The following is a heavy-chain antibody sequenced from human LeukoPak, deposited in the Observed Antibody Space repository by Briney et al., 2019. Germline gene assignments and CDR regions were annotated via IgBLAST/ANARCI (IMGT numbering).Heavy chain of an antibody. V-gene: IGHV4-34*01. J-gene: IGHJ4*02. CDR3: ARGTHYDSSGYSGLYYFDY. Sequence: SETLSLTCAVYGGSFSGYYWSWIRRPPGKGLEWIGEINHGGSTNYNPSLKSRVTISVDTSKNQFSLKLSSVTAADTAVYYCARGTHYDSSGYSGLYYFDYWGQGTLVTVSS. CDR1: GGSFSGYY. CDR2: INHGGST. D-gene: IGHD3-22*01.